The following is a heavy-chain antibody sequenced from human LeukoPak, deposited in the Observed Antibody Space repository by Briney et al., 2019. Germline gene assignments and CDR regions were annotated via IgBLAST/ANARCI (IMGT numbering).Heavy chain of an antibody. Sequence: GGSLRLSCAASGFTFTDSYMTWVRQAPGKGLEWLSYISGSGDDTNYADSVRGRFTISRDNAKNSLYLQMNSLRDDDTAIYYRVRGDRRDYWGQGTLVTVSS. D-gene: IGHD3-22*01. CDR2: ISGSGDDT. V-gene: IGHV3-11*06. CDR1: GFTFTDSY. CDR3: VRGDRRDY. J-gene: IGHJ4*02.